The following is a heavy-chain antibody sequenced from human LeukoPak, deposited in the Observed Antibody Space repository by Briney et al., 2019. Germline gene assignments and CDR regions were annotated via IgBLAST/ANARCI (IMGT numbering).Heavy chain of an antibody. CDR1: GFTFSNVW. Sequence: PGGSLRLSCAASGFTFSNVWMSWVRQAPGKGLEWVGRIKSKTDGGTTDYAAPVKGRFTISRDDSKNTLYLQMNSLKTENTAVYYCTTGVYSGNYYREGYWGQGTLVTAPS. V-gene: IGHV3-15*01. CDR2: IKSKTDGGTT. CDR3: TTGVYSGNYYREGY. D-gene: IGHD1-26*01. J-gene: IGHJ4*02.